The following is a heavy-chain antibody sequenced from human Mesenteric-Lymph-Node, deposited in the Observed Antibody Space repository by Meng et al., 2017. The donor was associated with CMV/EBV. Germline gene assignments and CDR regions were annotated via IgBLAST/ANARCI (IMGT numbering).Heavy chain of an antibody. CDR1: FNFSDYY. J-gene: IGHJ4*02. D-gene: IGHD2-21*02. V-gene: IGHV3-11*01. CDR2: IGNGGSPI. CDR3: GRGRVCSGSDCYAVVDS. Sequence: FNFSDYYMSWSREAPGKGLEWVAYIGNGGSPIYYADSVKGRFTISRDDAKNSLHLQMNSLRVEDTALYYCGRGRVCSGSDCYAVVDSWGQGTLVTVSS.